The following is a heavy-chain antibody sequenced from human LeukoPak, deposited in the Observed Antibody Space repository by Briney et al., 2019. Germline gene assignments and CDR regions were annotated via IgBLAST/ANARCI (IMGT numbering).Heavy chain of an antibody. J-gene: IGHJ3*02. D-gene: IGHD3-3*01. CDR1: GGTFSSYA. Sequence: SVKVSCKASGGTFSSYAISWVQQAPGQGLEWMGGIIPIFGTANYAQKFQGRVTITTDESTSTAYMELSSLRSEDTAVYYCARDVDFWSGPNAFDIWGQGTMVTVSS. CDR2: IIPIFGTA. V-gene: IGHV1-69*05. CDR3: ARDVDFWSGPNAFDI.